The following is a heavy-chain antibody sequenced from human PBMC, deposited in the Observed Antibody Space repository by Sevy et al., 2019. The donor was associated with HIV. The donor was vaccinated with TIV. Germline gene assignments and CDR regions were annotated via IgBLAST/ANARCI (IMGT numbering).Heavy chain of an antibody. D-gene: IGHD3-10*01. Sequence: DSVKVSCKASGYTFTSYGISWVRQAPGQGLEWMGWISAYNGNTNYAQKLQGRVTMTTDTSTSTAYMELRSLRSDDTAVYYCARNGLWFGELLRYYFDYWGQGTLVTVSS. J-gene: IGHJ4*02. CDR1: GYTFTSYG. CDR2: ISAYNGNT. V-gene: IGHV1-18*01. CDR3: ARNGLWFGELLRYYFDY.